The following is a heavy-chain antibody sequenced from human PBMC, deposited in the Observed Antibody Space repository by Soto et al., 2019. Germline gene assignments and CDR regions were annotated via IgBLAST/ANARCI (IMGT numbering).Heavy chain of an antibody. J-gene: IGHJ3*02. CDR3: ARDRSVAGERYAFDI. CDR2: ISAYNGNT. V-gene: IGHV1-18*04. CDR1: GYTFTSYG. D-gene: IGHD6-19*01. Sequence: GASVKVSCKASGYTFTSYGISWVRQAPGQGLEWMGWISAYNGNTNYAQKLQGRVTMTTNTSTSTAYMELRSLRSDDTAVYYFARDRSVAGERYAFDIWGQGTMVTVSS.